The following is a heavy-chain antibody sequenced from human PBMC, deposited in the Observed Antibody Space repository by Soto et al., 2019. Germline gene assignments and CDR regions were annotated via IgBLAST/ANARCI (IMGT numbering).Heavy chain of an antibody. CDR2: IIPIFGTA. D-gene: IGHD2-15*01. Sequence: QVQLVQSGAEVKKPGSSVKVSCKAPGGTCSGYAISWVRQAPGQGLEWMGGIIPIFGTANYAQKFQGRVTITADESTSTGYMELSSLRSEDTAVYYCARSQGGSSSLDIYYYYYYGMDVWGQGTTVTVSS. CDR3: ARSQGGSSSLDIYYYYYYGMDV. J-gene: IGHJ6*02. CDR1: GGTCSGYA. V-gene: IGHV1-69*01.